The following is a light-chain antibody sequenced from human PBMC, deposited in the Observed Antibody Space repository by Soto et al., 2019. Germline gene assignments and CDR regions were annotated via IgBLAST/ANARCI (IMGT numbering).Light chain of an antibody. CDR1: ESLGTW. J-gene: IGKJ4*01. CDR3: QQYFSYPLT. CDR2: DVS. Sequence: DIQMTQSPSTLSAYVGDRVIITCRASESLGTWLAWYQQKPGTAPILLIYDVSRLESGVPSRFSGRGSGTEFTLTISSLQPDDFATYDCQQYFSYPLTFGGGTKVEIK. V-gene: IGKV1-5*01.